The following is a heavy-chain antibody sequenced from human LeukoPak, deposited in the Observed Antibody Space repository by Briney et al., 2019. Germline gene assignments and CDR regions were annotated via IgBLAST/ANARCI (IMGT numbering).Heavy chain of an antibody. D-gene: IGHD1-26*01. CDR1: GFTVSSNY. CDR3: TSTGILGATTGVGLFDF. V-gene: IGHV3-53*01. Sequence: GGSLRLSCAASGFTVSSNYMSWVRQAPGKGLEWVSVIYSGGSTYYADSVKGRFTISRDNAKNSLYLQMNSLRDEDTALYYCTSTGILGATTGVGLFDFWGQGTLVTVSS. J-gene: IGHJ4*02. CDR2: IYSGGST.